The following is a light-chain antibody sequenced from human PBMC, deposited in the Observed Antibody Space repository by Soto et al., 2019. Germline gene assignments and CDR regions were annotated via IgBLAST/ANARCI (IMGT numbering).Light chain of an antibody. Sequence: EIVLTQSPGTLSLSPGERATLSCRASESVRSSFLAWYQHKPVQAPSLLIYGASSRATGIPDRFSGSGSGTDFTLAISRLEPEDFAVYYCQQYGSSPYTFGQGTKLEIK. J-gene: IGKJ2*01. CDR2: GAS. CDR1: ESVRSSF. CDR3: QQYGSSPYT. V-gene: IGKV3-20*01.